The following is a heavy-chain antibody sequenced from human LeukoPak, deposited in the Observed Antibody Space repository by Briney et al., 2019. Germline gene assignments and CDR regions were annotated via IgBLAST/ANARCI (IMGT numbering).Heavy chain of an antibody. V-gene: IGHV3-33*01. D-gene: IGHD3-10*01. CDR1: GFTFSSYV. Sequence: GGSLRLSCAASGFTFSSYVMQWVRRAPGKGLEWVAVIWFNGINKYYANSVKGRFTVSRDNSKSTLYLQMYSLRVEDTALYYCARDLSGPENYYGMDVWGQGTSVTVSS. J-gene: IGHJ6*02. CDR3: ARDLSGPENYYGMDV. CDR2: IWFNGINK.